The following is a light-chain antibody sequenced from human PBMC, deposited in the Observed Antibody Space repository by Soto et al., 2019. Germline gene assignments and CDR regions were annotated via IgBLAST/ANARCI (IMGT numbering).Light chain of an antibody. CDR3: QQLNSYPLS. Sequence: IQLTQSPSYLSASVGDRVTITCRASQGISSYLAWYQQKPGKAPKLLIYAASTLESGVPSRFSGSGSGTDFTLTISSLQPEDFATYYCQQLNSYPLSFGPGTKVDIK. CDR2: AAS. CDR1: QGISSY. V-gene: IGKV1-9*01. J-gene: IGKJ3*01.